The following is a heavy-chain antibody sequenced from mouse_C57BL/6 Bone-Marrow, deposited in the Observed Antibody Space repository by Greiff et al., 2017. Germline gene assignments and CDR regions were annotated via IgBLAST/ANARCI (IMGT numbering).Heavy chain of an antibody. CDR2: INPNNGGT. Sequence: VQLQQSGPELVKPGASVKIPCKASGYTFTDYNMDWVKQSHGKSLEWIGDINPNNGGTIYNQKFKGKATLTVDKSSSTAYMELRSLTSEDTAVYYCARGPLYGSSPYYAMDYWGQGTSVTVSS. CDR3: ARGPLYGSSPYYAMDY. J-gene: IGHJ4*01. CDR1: GYTFTDYN. V-gene: IGHV1-18*01. D-gene: IGHD1-1*01.